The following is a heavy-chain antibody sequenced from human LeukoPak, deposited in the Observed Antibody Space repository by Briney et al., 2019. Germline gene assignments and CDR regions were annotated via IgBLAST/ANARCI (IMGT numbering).Heavy chain of an antibody. CDR2: IYYSGST. V-gene: IGHV4-59*01. CDR1: GGSISSYY. D-gene: IGHD6-19*01. J-gene: IGHJ6*02. Sequence: PSETLSLTCTVSGGSISSYYWSWIRQPPGKGLEWIGYIYYSGSTNYNPSLKSRVTISVDTSKNQFSLTLSPVTAADTAVYYCARRGTSGWYGGYYNSGMAVWGQGTTVTVSS. CDR3: ARRGTSGWYGGYYNSGMAV.